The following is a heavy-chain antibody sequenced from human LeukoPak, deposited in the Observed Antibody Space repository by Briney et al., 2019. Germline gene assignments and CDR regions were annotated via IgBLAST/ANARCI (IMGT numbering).Heavy chain of an antibody. Sequence: ASVTVSCKASGYTFTGYYMHWVRQAPGQGREWMGWINPNSGGTNYAQKFQGWVTMTRDTSISTAYMELSRLRSDDTAVYYCAREEGGTMISSFNVWGQGTLVTVSS. CDR3: AREEGGTMISSFNV. V-gene: IGHV1-2*04. D-gene: IGHD3-22*01. CDR1: GYTFTGYY. CDR2: INPNSGGT. J-gene: IGHJ4*02.